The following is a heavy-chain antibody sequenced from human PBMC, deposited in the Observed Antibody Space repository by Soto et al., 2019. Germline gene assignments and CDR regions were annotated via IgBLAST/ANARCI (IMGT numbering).Heavy chain of an antibody. CDR1: GFTFDSFA. D-gene: IGHD3-16*01. CDR3: ARGAGMRDS. J-gene: IGHJ4*02. V-gene: IGHV3-23*01. CDR2: ISASGGST. Sequence: EVQLLESGGGLEQPGGSLRLSCAASGFTFDSFAMTWVRQAPGKGLEWVSAISASGGSTFYADSVKGRFTISRDSSKNTLDLQMNSLRAEDTAVYYCARGAGMRDSWGQGTLVTVSS.